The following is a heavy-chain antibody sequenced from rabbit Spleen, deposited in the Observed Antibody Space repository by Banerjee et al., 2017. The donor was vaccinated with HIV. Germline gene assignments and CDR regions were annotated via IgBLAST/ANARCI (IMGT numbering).Heavy chain of an antibody. D-gene: IGHD1-1*01. CDR2: IDGGSSAFT. Sequence: QSLEESGGDLVKPGASLTLTCTASGVSFSISSYMCWVRQAPGKGLEWIACIDGGSSAFTYFATWAKGRFTISKTSSTTVTLQMTRLTAADTATYFCARDTSSSFSSYGMDLWGPGTLVTVS. CDR1: GVSFSISSY. CDR3: ARDTSSSFSSYGMDL. V-gene: IGHV1S40*01. J-gene: IGHJ6*01.